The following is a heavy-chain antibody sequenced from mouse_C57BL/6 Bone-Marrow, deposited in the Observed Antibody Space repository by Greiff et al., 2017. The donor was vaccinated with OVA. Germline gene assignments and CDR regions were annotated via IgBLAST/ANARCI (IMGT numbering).Heavy chain of an antibody. CDR1: GYTFTSYG. V-gene: IGHV1-81*01. Sequence: QVQLQQSGAELARPGASVKLSCKASGYTFTSYGISWVKQRTGQGLEWIGEIYPRSGNTYYNEKFKGKATLTADKSSSTAYMELRSLTSEDSAVYFCARDYYGSSLLDYWGQGTTLTVSS. J-gene: IGHJ2*01. CDR2: IYPRSGNT. D-gene: IGHD1-1*01. CDR3: ARDYYGSSLLDY.